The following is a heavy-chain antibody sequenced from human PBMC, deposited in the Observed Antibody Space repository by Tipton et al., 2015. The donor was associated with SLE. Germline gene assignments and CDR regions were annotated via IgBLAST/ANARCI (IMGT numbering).Heavy chain of an antibody. D-gene: IGHD5-18*01. CDR1: GFTFSSYS. J-gene: IGHJ4*02. CDR2: IWYDGSKK. V-gene: IGHV3-33*08. Sequence: SLRLSCAASGFTFSSYSMNWVRQAPGKGLEWVAVIWYDGSKKYYVDSVKGRFTISRDNSRDTLDLQMNNLRVEDTAVYYCAAAKGPGNVETAMGPHYWGLGTLVTVST. CDR3: AAAKGPGNVETAMGPHY.